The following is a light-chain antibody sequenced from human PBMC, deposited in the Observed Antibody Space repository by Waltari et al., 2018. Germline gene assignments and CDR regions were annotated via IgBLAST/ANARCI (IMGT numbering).Light chain of an antibody. CDR1: RSNIGSNT. V-gene: IGLV1-44*01. CDR3: AAWDDSLNGGV. Sequence: QSVLTQPPSASGTPGQRVTISCSGSRSNIGSNTVNWYQQLPGTAPKLLIYSNDQRPSGVPDRFSGAKSGTSASLAISGFQSEDEADYYCAAWDDSLNGGVFGGGTKLTVL. CDR2: SND. J-gene: IGLJ3*02.